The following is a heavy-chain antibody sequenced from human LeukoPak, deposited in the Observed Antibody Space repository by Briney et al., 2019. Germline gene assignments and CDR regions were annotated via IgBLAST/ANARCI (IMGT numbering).Heavy chain of an antibody. J-gene: IGHJ4*02. CDR3: ARLGIVTEYYFDY. V-gene: IGHV4-59*01. D-gene: IGHD2-2*03. Sequence: PSETLSLTCTVSGGSISSYYWSWIRQPPGKGLEWIGYIYYSGSTNYNPSLKSRVTISVDTSKNQFSLKVSSVTAADTAVYYCARLGIVTEYYFDYWGQGTLVTVSS. CDR1: GGSISSYY. CDR2: IYYSGST.